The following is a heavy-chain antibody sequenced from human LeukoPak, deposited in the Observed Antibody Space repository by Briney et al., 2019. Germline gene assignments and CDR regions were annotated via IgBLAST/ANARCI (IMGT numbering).Heavy chain of an antibody. Sequence: GGSLRLSCAASGFTFSSYEMNWVRQAPGKGLEWVSYISSSGSTIYYADSVKGRFTISRDNAKNSLYLQMNSLRAEHTAVYYCARFLWGLPWFAPWGQGTLVTVSS. CDR3: ARFLWGLPWFAP. D-gene: IGHD3-16*01. CDR1: GFTFSSYE. V-gene: IGHV3-48*03. J-gene: IGHJ5*02. CDR2: ISSSGSTI.